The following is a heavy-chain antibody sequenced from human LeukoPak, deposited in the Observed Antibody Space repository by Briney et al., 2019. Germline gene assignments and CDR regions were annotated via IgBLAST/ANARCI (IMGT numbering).Heavy chain of an antibody. CDR1: DGTIRSYY. D-gene: IGHD1-26*01. J-gene: IGHJ4*02. Sequence: SETLSLTCNVSDGTIRSYYWSWIRQPPGKGLEWIGYIHSSGSTHYNPSLRGRVTTSLDTSKNQFSLKLSSVTAADTAVYYCARLGSYSDHWGQGTLVTVSS. V-gene: IGHV4-4*09. CDR2: IHSSGST. CDR3: ARLGSYSDH.